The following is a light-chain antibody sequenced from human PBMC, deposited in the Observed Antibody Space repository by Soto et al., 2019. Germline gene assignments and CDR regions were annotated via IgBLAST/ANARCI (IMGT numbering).Light chain of an antibody. CDR1: SSDVGGYNY. J-gene: IGLJ2*01. V-gene: IGLV2-11*01. CDR2: DVA. Sequence: QSALTQPRSVSGSPGRSVTVSCTGSSSDVGGYNYVSWYQQHPGKAPKLLISDVANRASGVPDRFSGSKSGNTASLTISGLQPDDEAEYFCCSYAGSYTLIFGGGTKLTVL. CDR3: CSYAGSYTLI.